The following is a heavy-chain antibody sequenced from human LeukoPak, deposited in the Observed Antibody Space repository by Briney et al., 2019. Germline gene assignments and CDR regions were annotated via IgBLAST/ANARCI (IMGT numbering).Heavy chain of an antibody. D-gene: IGHD3-16*01. CDR1: GFTFSSYS. V-gene: IGHV3-21*01. J-gene: IGHJ6*04. CDR3: ARGDARRGLRLADYGMDV. CDR2: ISSSSSYI. Sequence: GGSLRLSCAASGFTFSSYSMNWVRQAPGKGLEWASSISSSSSYIYYADSVKGRFTISRDNAKNSLYLQMNSLRAEDTAVYYCARGDARRGLRLADYGMDVWGKGTTVTVSS.